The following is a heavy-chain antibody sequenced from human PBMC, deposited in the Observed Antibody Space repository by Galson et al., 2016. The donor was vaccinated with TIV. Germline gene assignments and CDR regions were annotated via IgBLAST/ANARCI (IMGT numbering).Heavy chain of an antibody. Sequence: SVKVSCKAFGYTVTTYYIHWVRQGPGQGLEWMGIINPSGGGTTYAQNFQGRITMTRDTSTGTVYMALRSLRSEDTAVYYCARSQSCGGDCYYFDYWGRGTLVTVSS. D-gene: IGHD2-21*02. V-gene: IGHV1-46*01. CDR3: ARSQSCGGDCYYFDY. CDR1: GYTVTTYY. J-gene: IGHJ4*02. CDR2: INPSGGGT.